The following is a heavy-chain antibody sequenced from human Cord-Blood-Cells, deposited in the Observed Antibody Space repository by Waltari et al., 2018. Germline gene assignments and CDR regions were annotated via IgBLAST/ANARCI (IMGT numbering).Heavy chain of an antibody. V-gene: IGHV4-39*01. Sequence: QLQLQESGPGLVKPSETLSLTCTVSGGSISSSSYYWGWIRQPPGKGLEWIGSIYYSGRPSHNPSLKSRVTISVDTSKNQFSLKLSSVTAADTAVYYCARRLVVVTAIPNDAFDIWGQGTMVTVSS. CDR2: IYYSGRP. J-gene: IGHJ3*02. D-gene: IGHD2-21*02. CDR3: ARRLVVVTAIPNDAFDI. CDR1: GGSISSSSYY.